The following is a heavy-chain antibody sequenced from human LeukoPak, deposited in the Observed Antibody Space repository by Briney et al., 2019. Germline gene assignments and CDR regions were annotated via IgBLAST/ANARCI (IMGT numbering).Heavy chain of an antibody. J-gene: IGHJ4*02. CDR3: ARRSTEDY. V-gene: IGHV3-7*01. Sequence: GGSLRLSCVASGFSFSNYWMSWVRQAPGKGLEWVATIKDDGSEKYSVQGRFTISRDNVKNSLYLQMNSLRVEDTAVYYCARRSTEDYWGQGTLVTVSS. CDR2: IKDDGSEK. D-gene: IGHD2-2*01. CDR1: GFSFSNYW.